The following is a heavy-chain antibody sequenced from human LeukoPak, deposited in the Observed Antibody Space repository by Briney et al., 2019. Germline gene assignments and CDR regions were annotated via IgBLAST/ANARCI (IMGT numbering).Heavy chain of an antibody. J-gene: IGHJ6*02. V-gene: IGHV4-31*03. CDR1: GASTTTTTHY. CDR3: ARVICSSTSCAPHYYYYYGMDV. Sequence: SETLSLTCTVSGASTTTTTHYWSWLRQHPGKGPEWIAYIYYDAGAYYNPPLASRVTISLDSSANQFSLRLSSVTAADTAVYYCARVICSSTSCAPHYYYYYGMDVWGQGTTVTVSS. CDR2: IYYDAGA. D-gene: IGHD2-2*01.